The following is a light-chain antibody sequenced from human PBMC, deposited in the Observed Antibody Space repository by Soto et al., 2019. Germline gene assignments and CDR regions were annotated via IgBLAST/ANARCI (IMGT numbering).Light chain of an antibody. Sequence: IVLTQSPVTLAVSPGERAVLSCRASQSVSTSLAWYQHKPGQAPRLFIYDASKRAPGIPARFSGSGSGTDFTLTISSLEPEDFAVYYCQVRDGWPSLGQGTKVDIK. CDR1: QSVSTS. J-gene: IGKJ1*01. CDR2: DAS. CDR3: QVRDGWPS. V-gene: IGKV3-11*01.